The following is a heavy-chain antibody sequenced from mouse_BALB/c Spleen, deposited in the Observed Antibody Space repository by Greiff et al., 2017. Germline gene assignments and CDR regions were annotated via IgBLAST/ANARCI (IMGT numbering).Heavy chain of an antibody. J-gene: IGHJ4*01. CDR2: ISSGGSYT. CDR3: ARHKGPYDYEGAMDY. CDR1: GFTFSSYG. Sequence: DVKLQESGGDLVKPGGSLKLSCAASGFTFSSYGMSWVRQTPDKRLEWVATISSGGSYTYYPDSVKGRFTISRDNAKNTLYLQMSSLKSEDTAMYYCARHKGPYDYEGAMDYWGQGTSVTVSS. D-gene: IGHD2-4*01. V-gene: IGHV5-6*02.